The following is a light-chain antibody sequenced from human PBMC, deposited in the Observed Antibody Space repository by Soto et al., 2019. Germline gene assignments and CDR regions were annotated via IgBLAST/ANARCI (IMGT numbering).Light chain of an antibody. J-gene: IGLJ3*02. CDR2: YVT. CDR1: SSDVGGYNY. V-gene: IGLV2-14*01. Sequence: QSALTQPASVSGSPGQSITISCTGTSSDVGGYNYVSWYQQHPGKASKLIIYYVTNRPSGVSSRFSGSKSGNTASLTISGLQAEDEADYYCSSYTGSSTPWVFGGGTKLTVL. CDR3: SSYTGSSTPWV.